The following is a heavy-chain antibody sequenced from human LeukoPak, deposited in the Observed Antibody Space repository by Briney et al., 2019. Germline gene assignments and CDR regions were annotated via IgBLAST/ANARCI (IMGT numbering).Heavy chain of an antibody. J-gene: IGHJ4*02. D-gene: IGHD2-2*01. CDR2: IYTSGST. V-gene: IGHV4-61*02. Sequence: SETLSLTCTVSGGSISSGSYYWSWIWQPAGKGLEWIGRIYTSGSTNYNPSLKSRVTISVDTSKNQFSLKLSSVTAADTAVYYCARQSLYCSSTSCYEFWGQGTLVTVSS. CDR3: ARQSLYCSSTSCYEF. CDR1: GGSISSGSYY.